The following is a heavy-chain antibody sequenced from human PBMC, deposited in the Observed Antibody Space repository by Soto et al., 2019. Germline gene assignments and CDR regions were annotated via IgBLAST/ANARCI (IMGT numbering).Heavy chain of an antibody. CDR1: GKTFINYY. V-gene: IGHV1-46*03. CDR3: ARGGHVVVVTAAFDY. CDR2: IIPSGGHT. J-gene: IGHJ4*01. D-gene: IGHD2-21*02. Sequence: ASVKVSCKAAGKTFINYYIHWVRQAPGQGLECMVTIIPSGGHTTYXXKFLGRVXXTRDTATSTRXMELTXVRSEDTAVYYCARGGHVVVVTAAFDYXX.